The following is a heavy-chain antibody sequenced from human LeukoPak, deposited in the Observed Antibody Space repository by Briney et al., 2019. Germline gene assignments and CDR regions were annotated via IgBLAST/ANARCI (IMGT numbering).Heavy chain of an antibody. CDR1: GFTFSGYW. V-gene: IGHV3-7*01. J-gene: IGHJ4*02. D-gene: IGHD6-13*01. CDR3: ASGTIAAPGTDY. CDR2: LKQDGSEK. Sequence: GGSLRLSCAASGFTFSGYWMHWVRQAPGKGLEWVANLKQDGSEKHFADSAKGRFTISRDNAENSLYLQMNSLRAEDTAMYYCASGTIAAPGTDYWGQGTLVTVSS.